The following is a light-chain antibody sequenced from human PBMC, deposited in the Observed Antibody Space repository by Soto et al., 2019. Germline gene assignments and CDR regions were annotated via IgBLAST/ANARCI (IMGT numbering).Light chain of an antibody. CDR2: DAS. J-gene: IGKJ1*01. CDR1: QSFTRW. V-gene: IGKV1-5*01. CDR3: QKYNSYLWT. Sequence: DIQMTQYPSTLSASVGDRVTITLLASQSFTRWLSWYQQKPGKAPKLLIYDASNLEIGAPSRFSGSGSGTEFTLTIISLQPDDFATYYCQKYNSYLWTFGQVTMVDI.